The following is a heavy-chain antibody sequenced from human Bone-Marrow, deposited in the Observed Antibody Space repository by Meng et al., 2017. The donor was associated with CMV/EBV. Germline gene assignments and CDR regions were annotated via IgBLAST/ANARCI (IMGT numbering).Heavy chain of an antibody. CDR1: GFTFSSYG. CDR2: IRSDGSNE. J-gene: IGHJ4*02. Sequence: GESLKISCAASGFTFSSYGMHWVRQAPGKGLEWVAFIRSDGSNEYYGDSVKGRFTISRDNSKNTLFLQMNSLRAEDTAVYYCAKEQGLPDYFDYWGQGKRVTGAS. D-gene: IGHD2-21*02. CDR3: AKEQGLPDYFDY. V-gene: IGHV3-30*02.